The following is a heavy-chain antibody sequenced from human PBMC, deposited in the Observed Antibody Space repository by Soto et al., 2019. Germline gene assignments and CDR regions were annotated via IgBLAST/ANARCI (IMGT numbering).Heavy chain of an antibody. CDR2: ISYSGST. Sequence: SETLSLTCTVSGGSISSGGYYWSWIRQHPGKGLEWIGYISYSGSTDYNPSLKSRVTVSVDSSKNQFSLKLTSVTAADTAVYYCARGRAVAGAALFDYWGQGILVTVSS. V-gene: IGHV4-61*08. J-gene: IGHJ4*02. D-gene: IGHD6-19*01. CDR3: ARGRAVAGAALFDY. CDR1: GGSISSGGYY.